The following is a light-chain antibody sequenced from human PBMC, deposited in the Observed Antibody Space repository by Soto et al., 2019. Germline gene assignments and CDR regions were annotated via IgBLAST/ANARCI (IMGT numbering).Light chain of an antibody. V-gene: IGKV3D-20*02. CDR2: AIS. Sequence: EIVLTQSPGTLSLSPGESAALSCRASQSVTSNYLVWYRQKPGQAPRLLIYAISSRAAGIPDRFSGSGSETDFTLTITRLEPEDSAVYYCQQQSDSPWTFGQGTMVDI. CDR3: QQQSDSPWT. J-gene: IGKJ1*01. CDR1: QSVTSNY.